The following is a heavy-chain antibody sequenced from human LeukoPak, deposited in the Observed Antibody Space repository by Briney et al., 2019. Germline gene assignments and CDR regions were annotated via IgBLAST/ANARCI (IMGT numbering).Heavy chain of an antibody. Sequence: ASVTVSCTTSEYPFTKWEINWVRQAAGQGLEWLGWVHPDNGNTYYAQRFRGRVTMSRDTSTTTAYMELSGLRSNDTAVYFCATGPRNDPWGQGTLVTVSS. CDR1: EYPFTKWE. V-gene: IGHV1-8*01. CDR3: ATGPRNDP. CDR2: VHPDNGNT. J-gene: IGHJ5*02. D-gene: IGHD1-14*01.